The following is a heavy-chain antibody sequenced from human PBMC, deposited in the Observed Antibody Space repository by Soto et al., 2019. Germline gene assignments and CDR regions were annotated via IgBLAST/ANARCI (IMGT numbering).Heavy chain of an antibody. CDR3: SRVGCSNSKCYTRGMDV. D-gene: IGHD2-2*01. V-gene: IGHV4-4*07. J-gene: IGHJ6*02. Sequence: SETLSLTCTVSGGSISGYYWSWVRQPAGKGLEWVGRIYSDGTTNYSPSLKSRVTMSLDTSKDQFSLHLHSVTAADTAVYYCSRVGCSNSKCYTRGMDVWGQGTTVTVS. CDR1: GGSISGYY. CDR2: IYSDGTT.